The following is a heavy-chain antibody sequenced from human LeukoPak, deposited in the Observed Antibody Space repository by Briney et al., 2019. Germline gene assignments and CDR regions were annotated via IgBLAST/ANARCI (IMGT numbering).Heavy chain of an antibody. D-gene: IGHD3-10*01. V-gene: IGHV4-31*03. CDR2: IYYSGST. J-gene: IGHJ5*02. CDR1: GGSISSGGYY. Sequence: SQTLSLTCTVSGGSISSGGYYWSWIRQHPGKGLEWIGYIYYSGSTYYNPSLKSRVTISVDTSKNQFSLKLSSVTAADTAVYYCARVRRITMVWGVNSWFDPWGQGTLVTVSS. CDR3: ARVRRITMVWGVNSWFDP.